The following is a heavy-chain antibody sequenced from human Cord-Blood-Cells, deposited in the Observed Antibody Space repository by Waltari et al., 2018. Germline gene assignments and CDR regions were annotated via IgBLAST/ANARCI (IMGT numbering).Heavy chain of an antibody. V-gene: IGHV4-38-2*01. CDR1: GYSISSCYY. J-gene: IGHJ6*02. Sequence: QVQLQESGPGLVKPSETLSLTCAVSGYSISSCYYWGWIRQPPGKGLEWIGSIYHSGSTYYNPSLKSRVTISVDTSKNQFSLKLSSVTAADTAVYYCARAHTGSYYVGGMDVWGQGTTVTVSS. CDR2: IYHSGST. CDR3: ARAHTGSYYVGGMDV. D-gene: IGHD1-26*01.